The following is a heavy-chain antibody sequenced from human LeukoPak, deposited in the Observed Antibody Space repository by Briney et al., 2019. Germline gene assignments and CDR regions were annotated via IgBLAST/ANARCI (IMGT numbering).Heavy chain of an antibody. CDR1: GGSITNTNY. CDR3: ARRSSPLDSGSYGAFDI. CDR2: VNLQGST. V-gene: IGHV4-4*02. D-gene: IGHD1-26*01. J-gene: IGHJ3*02. Sequence: NPSETLSLTCGVSGGSITNTNYWTWVRQPPGKGLEWIGEVNLQGSTNYNPSLMGRVAISVDTSENHISLQLTSVTAADTAVYYCARRSSPLDSGSYGAFDIWGQGTMVTVSS.